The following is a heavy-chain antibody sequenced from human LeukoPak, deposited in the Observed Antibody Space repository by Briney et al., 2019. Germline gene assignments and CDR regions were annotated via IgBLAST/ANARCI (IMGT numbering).Heavy chain of an antibody. CDR3: ARDLSVGAKPDLGFDY. D-gene: IGHD1-26*01. J-gene: IGHJ4*02. CDR2: ISGSGSTI. CDR1: GFTFNIYE. Sequence: PGGSLRPSCAASGFTFNIYEMNWVRQAPGKGLECLSYISGSGSTIYYADSVKGRFTVSRDNAKNSLYLQMISLRAEDTAVYYCARDLSVGAKPDLGFDYWGQGTLVTVSS. V-gene: IGHV3-48*03.